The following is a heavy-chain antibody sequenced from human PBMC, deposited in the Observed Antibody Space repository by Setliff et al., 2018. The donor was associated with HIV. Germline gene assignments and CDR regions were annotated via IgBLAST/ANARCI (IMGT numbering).Heavy chain of an antibody. CDR3: ARDRSLRFSQSPSLNYFDS. V-gene: IGHV4-38-2*02. CDR2: NYNRGNT. D-gene: IGHD5-12*01. CDR1: SYSIDNGYY. Sequence: SETLSLTCAVFSYSIDNGYYWAWIRQAPGKGLEWIGRNYNRGNTDYNPSLRSRATISVDISKNRFSLKLTSVAATDTAVYFCARDRSLRFSQSPSLNYFDSWGQGAQVTVSS. J-gene: IGHJ4*02.